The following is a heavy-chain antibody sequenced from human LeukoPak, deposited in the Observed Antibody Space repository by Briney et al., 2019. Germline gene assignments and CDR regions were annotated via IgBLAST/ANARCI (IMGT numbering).Heavy chain of an antibody. D-gene: IGHD3-22*01. Sequence: PSETLSLTCAVYGGSFSGYYWSWIRQPPGKGLEWIGEINHSGSTNYNPSLKSRVTISVDTSKNQFSLKLSSVTAADTAVYYCARVADSSGYSDYWGQGTLVTVSS. CDR1: GGSFSGYY. CDR2: INHSGST. V-gene: IGHV4-34*01. CDR3: ARVADSSGYSDY. J-gene: IGHJ4*02.